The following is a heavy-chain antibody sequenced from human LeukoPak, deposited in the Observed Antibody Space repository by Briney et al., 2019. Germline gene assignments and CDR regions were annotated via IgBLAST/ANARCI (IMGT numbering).Heavy chain of an antibody. D-gene: IGHD3-10*01. CDR2: IYYSGST. J-gene: IGHJ6*03. Sequence: PSETLSLTCTVSGGSISSYYWSWIRQPPGKGLEWIGYIYYSGSTNYNPSLESRVTISVDTSKNQFSLKLSSVTAADTAVYYCARGAYGSGSYYYVDYYYYYYMDVWGKGTTVTISS. CDR3: ARGAYGSGSYYYVDYYYYYYMDV. CDR1: GGSISSYY. V-gene: IGHV4-59*01.